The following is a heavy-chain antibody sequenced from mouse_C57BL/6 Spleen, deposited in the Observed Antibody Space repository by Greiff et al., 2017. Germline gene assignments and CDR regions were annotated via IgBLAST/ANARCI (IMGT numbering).Heavy chain of an antibody. Sequence: EVKLMESGPGLVKPSQSLSLTCSVTGYSITSGYYWNWIRQFPGNKLEWMGYISYDGSNNSNPSLKNRISITRDTSKNQYFLKLNSVTTEDTATYYCARSNWGYFDYWGQGTTLTVSS. D-gene: IGHD4-1*01. J-gene: IGHJ2*01. CDR1: GYSITSGYY. CDR3: ARSNWGYFDY. CDR2: ISYDGSN. V-gene: IGHV3-6*01.